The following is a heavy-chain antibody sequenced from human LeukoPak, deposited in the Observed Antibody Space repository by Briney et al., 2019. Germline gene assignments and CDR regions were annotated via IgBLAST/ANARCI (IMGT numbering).Heavy chain of an antibody. J-gene: IGHJ3*02. CDR1: GFTFSSYA. V-gene: IGHV3-23*01. D-gene: IGHD1-26*01. CDR3: AKSPRGVWGAFDI. Sequence: PGGSLRLSCAASGFTFSSYAMSWVRQAPGKGLEWGSAISGSGGSTYYADSVKGRFTISRDNSKNTLYLQMNSLRAEDTAGYYCAKSPRGVWGAFDIWGEGTMVTVSS. CDR2: ISGSGGST.